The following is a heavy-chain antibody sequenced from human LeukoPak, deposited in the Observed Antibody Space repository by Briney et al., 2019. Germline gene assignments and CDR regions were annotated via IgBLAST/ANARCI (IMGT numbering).Heavy chain of an antibody. D-gene: IGHD3-10*01. CDR1: GYTFTGYY. V-gene: IGHV1-2*02. Sequence: ASVKVSCKASGYTFTGYYMHWVRQAPGQGLEWMGWINPNSGGTNYAQKFQGRVTMTRDTSISTAYMELSRLRSDDTAVYYCALDVRRSWGPSYGSGSYLGGFDPWGQGTLVTVSS. J-gene: IGHJ5*02. CDR3: ALDVRRSWGPSYGSGSYLGGFDP. CDR2: INPNSGGT.